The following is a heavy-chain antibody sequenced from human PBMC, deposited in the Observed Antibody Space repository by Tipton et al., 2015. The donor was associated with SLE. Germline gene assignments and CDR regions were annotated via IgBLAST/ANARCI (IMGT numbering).Heavy chain of an antibody. J-gene: IGHJ3*02. CDR3: ARGGDYRAFDI. Sequence: TLSLTCAVYGGSFSGYYWSWIRQPPGKGLEWIGEINHSGSTNYNPSLKSRVTISVDTSKNQFSLKLSSVTAADMAVYYCARGGDYRAFDIWGQGTMVTVSS. CDR1: GGSFSGYY. V-gene: IGHV4-34*01. D-gene: IGHD4-11*01. CDR2: INHSGST.